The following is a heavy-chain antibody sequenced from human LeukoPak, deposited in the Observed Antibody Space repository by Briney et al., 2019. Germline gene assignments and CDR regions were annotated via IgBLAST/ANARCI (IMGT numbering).Heavy chain of an antibody. CDR3: ARGRLLRWFDP. CDR1: GGSFSGYY. CDR2: INHSGST. Sequence: PSETLPLTCAVYGGSFSGYYWSWIRQPPGKGLEWIGEINHSGSTNYNPSLKSRVTISVDTSKNQFSLKLSSMTAADTAVYYCARGRLLRWFDPWGQGTLVTVSS. V-gene: IGHV4-34*01. D-gene: IGHD4-17*01. J-gene: IGHJ5*02.